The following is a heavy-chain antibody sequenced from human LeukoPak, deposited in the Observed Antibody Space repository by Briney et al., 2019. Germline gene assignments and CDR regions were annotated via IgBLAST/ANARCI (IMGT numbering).Heavy chain of an antibody. CDR2: ISTDGSST. J-gene: IGHJ4*02. CDR3: ARKTDHQTGGDY. D-gene: IGHD1-1*01. V-gene: IGHV3-74*01. Sequence: PGGSLRLSCAASGFTFSSYWMHWVRQGPGKGLVWVSRISTDGSSTDYADSVKGRFTISRENAKNTLYLQMNSLRAEDTAVYYCARKTDHQTGGDYWGQGTLVTVSS. CDR1: GFTFSSYW.